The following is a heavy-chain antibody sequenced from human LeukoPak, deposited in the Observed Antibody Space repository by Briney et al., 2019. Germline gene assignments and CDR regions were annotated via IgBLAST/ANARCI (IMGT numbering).Heavy chain of an antibody. V-gene: IGHV3-30*18. CDR3: AKYSSSSNYYYGMDV. D-gene: IGHD6-13*01. J-gene: IGHJ6*02. CDR2: ISNDGRND. CDR1: GLPFSLYA. Sequence: GRSLRLSCSASGLPFSLYAMKWLRQAPGKGLEWVAFISNDGRNDHYADSVKGRFTISRDNAKNTVYMQMNSLRAEDTAVYYCAKYSSSSNYYYGMDVWGQGTTVTVSS.